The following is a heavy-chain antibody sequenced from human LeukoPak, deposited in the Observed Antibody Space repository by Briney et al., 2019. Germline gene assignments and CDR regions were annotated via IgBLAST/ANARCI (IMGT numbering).Heavy chain of an antibody. CDR1: EFAFSTYN. V-gene: IGHV3-48*02. Sequence: GGSLRLSCASSEFAFSTYNMHWARQAPGKGLEWVSYISTGSSTTYYADSVKGRFTISRDNVENSLYLQMNSLRDEDTAVYDCARVAAGYSVNYFDYWGQGTLVTVSS. D-gene: IGHD4-23*01. CDR2: ISTGSSTT. J-gene: IGHJ4*02. CDR3: ARVAAGYSVNYFDY.